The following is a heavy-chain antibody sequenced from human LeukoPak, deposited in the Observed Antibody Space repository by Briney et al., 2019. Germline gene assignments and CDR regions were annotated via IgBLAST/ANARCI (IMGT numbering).Heavy chain of an antibody. D-gene: IGHD3-22*01. CDR3: ARKGNYYDSSGISGWYFDL. Sequence: SETLSLTCAVYGGSFSGYYWSWIRQPPGKGLEWIGEISHSGSTNYNPSLKSRVTISVDTSKNQFSLKLSSVTAADTAVYYCARKGNYYDSSGISGWYFDLWGRGTLVTVSS. J-gene: IGHJ2*01. CDR2: ISHSGST. CDR1: GGSFSGYY. V-gene: IGHV4-34*01.